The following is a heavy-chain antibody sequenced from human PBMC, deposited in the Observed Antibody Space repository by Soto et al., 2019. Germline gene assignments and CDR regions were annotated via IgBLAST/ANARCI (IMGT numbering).Heavy chain of an antibody. CDR2: ISGYNGNT. J-gene: IGHJ4*02. D-gene: IGHD2-15*01. V-gene: IGHV1-18*04. CDR1: GYTFTSYG. CDR3: ARMGYCSGGSCYSGSGDY. Sequence: QVQLVQSGAEVKKPGASVKVSCKASGYTFTSYGISWVRQAPGQGLEWMGWISGYNGNTNHAQKFQGRVSMTTDTSTATAYMELRSLRSDGTAVFYCARMGYCSGGSCYSGSGDYWGQGTLVTVSS.